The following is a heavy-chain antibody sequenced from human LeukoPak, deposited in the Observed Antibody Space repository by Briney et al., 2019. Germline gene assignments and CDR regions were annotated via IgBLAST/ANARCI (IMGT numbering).Heavy chain of an antibody. CDR3: ARRGGLSSGRGFDR. D-gene: IGHD3-16*01. V-gene: IGHV3-21*01. CDR2: ISSKSTYI. Sequence: PGGSLRLSCVASGFDFNYYDMNWVRQAPGKGLEWVSSISSKSTYIDSADSTKGRFTISRDNANNSVFLQMSSLRPEDTAVYYCARRGGLSSGRGFDRWGQGTLVTVSS. J-gene: IGHJ4*02. CDR1: GFDFNYYD.